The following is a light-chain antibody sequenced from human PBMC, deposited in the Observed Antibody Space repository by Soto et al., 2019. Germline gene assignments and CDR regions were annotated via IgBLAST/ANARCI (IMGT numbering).Light chain of an antibody. Sequence: DIQMTQSPSSLSASVGDRVTISCQATQDIGNYLIWYQQKPGKAPNPLIYDASDLKTGVPSRFSGRGSGANFALTITSLQPEDVATYYCQQHVDFPYTFGGGTKVDIK. CDR3: QQHVDFPYT. J-gene: IGKJ4*01. CDR2: DAS. CDR1: QDIGNY. V-gene: IGKV1-33*01.